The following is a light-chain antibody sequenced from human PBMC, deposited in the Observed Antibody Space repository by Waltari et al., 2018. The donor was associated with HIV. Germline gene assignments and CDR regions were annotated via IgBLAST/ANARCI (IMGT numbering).Light chain of an antibody. V-gene: IGKV1-27*01. Sequence: DIQMTQSPSSLSASVGDRVTITCRASQGISTYLAWYQQKPGKVPKLLIYAASTLQSGVPSRFSGSGTGTTFTFTISSLQPEDVATYYCQKYNSAPPWTFGQGTKVEI. CDR3: QKYNSAPPWT. CDR1: QGISTY. CDR2: AAS. J-gene: IGKJ1*01.